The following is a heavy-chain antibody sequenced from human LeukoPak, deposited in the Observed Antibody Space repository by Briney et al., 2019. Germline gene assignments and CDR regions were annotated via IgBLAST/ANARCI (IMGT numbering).Heavy chain of an antibody. CDR3: ARDGHGVPLDY. J-gene: IGHJ4*02. D-gene: IGHD4-17*01. CDR2: ISYDGTEK. Sequence: HSGGSLRLSCAASGLSFSSYAMHWVRQAPGKGLEWVAVISYDGTEKYYGDSVKGRFTISRDNSKNTLYLQMNSLRAEDTALYYCARDGHGVPLDYWGQGTLVTVSP. CDR1: GLSFSSYA. V-gene: IGHV3-30-3*01.